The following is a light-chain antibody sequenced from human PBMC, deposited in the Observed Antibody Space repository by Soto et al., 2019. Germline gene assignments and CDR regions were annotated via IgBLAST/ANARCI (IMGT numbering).Light chain of an antibody. Sequence: QSVLTQPPSVSGAPGQRVTISCTGSSSNIGARYDVHWYQQLPGTAPKLLIYGNNNRPSGVPDRFSGSKSGTSASLAITGLQAEHEADYYCQSYDSSLSGSVFGGGTKLTVL. CDR1: SSNIGARYD. J-gene: IGLJ3*02. CDR2: GNN. CDR3: QSYDSSLSGSV. V-gene: IGLV1-40*01.